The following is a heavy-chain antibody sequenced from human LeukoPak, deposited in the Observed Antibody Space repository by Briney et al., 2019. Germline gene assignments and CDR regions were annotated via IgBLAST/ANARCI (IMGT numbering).Heavy chain of an antibody. CDR1: GFTFTTYW. CDR3: ARSWSGWNW. D-gene: IGHD6-19*01. V-gene: IGHV3-7*03. Sequence: GGSLRLSCTASGFTFTTYWMSWIRQAPGKGLEWVANIKQDGSETYYVDSVKGRLTISRDNTKNSLYLQMNSLRADDTAVYYCARSWSGWNWWGQGTPVTVSS. J-gene: IGHJ4*02. CDR2: IKQDGSET.